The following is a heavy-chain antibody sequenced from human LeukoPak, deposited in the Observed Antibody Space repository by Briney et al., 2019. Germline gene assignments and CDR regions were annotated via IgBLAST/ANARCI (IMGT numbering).Heavy chain of an antibody. Sequence: KPGRPLRLSCVVSAFTFSGYSMHWVRQAPGKALEWVAFISHDGSNKYCAHSLKGRFTISRDNSKNTLFLQMNSLRPEDTAVYYCARVGYDYNWYDAFDIWGQGTMVTVSS. J-gene: IGHJ3*02. D-gene: IGHD1-1*01. CDR1: AFTFSGYS. CDR2: ISHDGSNK. CDR3: ARVGYDYNWYDAFDI. V-gene: IGHV3-30*04.